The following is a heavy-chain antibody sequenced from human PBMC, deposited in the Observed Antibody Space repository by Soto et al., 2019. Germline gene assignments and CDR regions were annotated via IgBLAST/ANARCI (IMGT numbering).Heavy chain of an antibody. CDR2: INAGNGST. CDR1: GYTFTSYA. D-gene: IGHD3-22*01. V-gene: IGHV1-3*01. Sequence: ASVKVSCKASGYTFTSYAMHWVRRAPGQRLEWMGWINAGNGSTKYSQKFQGRVTITRDTSASTAYMELSSLRSEDTAVYYCARGVFLYYDSGGPPNWFAPGGRGPLVTVSS. CDR3: ARGVFLYYDSGGPPNWFAP. J-gene: IGHJ5*02.